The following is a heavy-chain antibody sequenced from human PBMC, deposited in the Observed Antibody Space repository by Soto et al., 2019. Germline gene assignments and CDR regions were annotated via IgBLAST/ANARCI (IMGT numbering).Heavy chain of an antibody. CDR1: GFTFSSYA. Sequence: EVQVLESGGGLVQPGGSLRLSCAASGFTFSSYAMRWVRQAPGKGLEWVSAISGSGGSTYYADSVKGRFTMSRDNSKNTLYLQMSSLRAEDTAVCYCARRGSGSYYDYWGQGTLVTVSS. V-gene: IGHV3-23*01. CDR2: ISGSGGST. CDR3: ARRGSGSYYDY. J-gene: IGHJ4*02. D-gene: IGHD1-26*01.